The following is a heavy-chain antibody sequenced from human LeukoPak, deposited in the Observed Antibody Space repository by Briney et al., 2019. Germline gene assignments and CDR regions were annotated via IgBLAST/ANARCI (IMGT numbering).Heavy chain of an antibody. CDR1: GFTFISYW. Sequence: GGSLRLSCAASGFTFISYWMHWVRQDPGKGLVGVSRINSDGSSTSYADSVKGRFTISRDNAKNTLYLQMNSLRAEDTAVYYCAREDCSNGVCYGDYWGQGTLVTVSS. CDR3: AREDCSNGVCYGDY. CDR2: INSDGSST. J-gene: IGHJ4*02. V-gene: IGHV3-74*01. D-gene: IGHD2-8*01.